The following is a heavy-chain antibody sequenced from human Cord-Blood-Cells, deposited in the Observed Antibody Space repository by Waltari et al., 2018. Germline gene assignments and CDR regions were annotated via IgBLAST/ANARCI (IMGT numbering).Heavy chain of an antibody. D-gene: IGHD3-16*01. Sequence: EVQLVEPGGGLVQPGGSLRLSCAASGFTFSSYEMNWVRQAPGKGLEWVSYSSSSGSTIYYADSVKGRFTISRDNAKNSLYLKMNSLRAEDTAVYYCARWRGIYFDYWGQGTLVTVSS. CDR3: ARWRGIYFDY. V-gene: IGHV3-48*03. J-gene: IGHJ4*02. CDR1: GFTFSSYE. CDR2: SSSSGSTI.